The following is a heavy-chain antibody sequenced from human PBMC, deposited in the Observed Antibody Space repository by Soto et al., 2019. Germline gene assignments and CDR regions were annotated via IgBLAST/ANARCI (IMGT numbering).Heavy chain of an antibody. Sequence: EVQLVESGGGLVQSGGSLRLSCAASGFTFSDHYMDWVRQAPGKGLEWVGRSRNKADSYITEYAASVKGRFTILRDDSKNSLYLQMNSLKTEDTAVYYCVRESEGSVVVTARAFDIWGQGTMVIVS. CDR1: GFTFSDHY. V-gene: IGHV3-72*01. D-gene: IGHD2-21*02. J-gene: IGHJ3*02. CDR2: SRNKADSYIT. CDR3: VRESEGSVVVTARAFDI.